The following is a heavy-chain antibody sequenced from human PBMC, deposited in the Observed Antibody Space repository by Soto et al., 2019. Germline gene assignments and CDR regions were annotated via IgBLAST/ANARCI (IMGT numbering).Heavy chain of an antibody. D-gene: IGHD4-17*01. CDR2: IFGDNDK. Sequence: QITLKASGPSPVKPTQTLTVTCTFSGFSLSNTGVGVAWIRQPPGKALEWLAFIFGDNDKRYSPSLNTRLTLTKDTSKTRVVLTMTNMDPVDTATYYCAHCTLHDYGDYDPGTSHVFDSWGQGTLVTVSS. J-gene: IGHJ4*02. CDR3: AHCTLHDYGDYDPGTSHVFDS. CDR1: GFSLSNTGVG. V-gene: IGHV2-5*02.